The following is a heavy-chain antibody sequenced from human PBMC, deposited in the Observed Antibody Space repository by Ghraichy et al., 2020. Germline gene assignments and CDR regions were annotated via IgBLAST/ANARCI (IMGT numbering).Heavy chain of an antibody. CDR3: AIDKGSGYSFSYSAY. J-gene: IGHJ4*02. Sequence: GGSLRLSCTASGFTFSSYAMSWVRQAPGKGLEWVSAISGSGDSTYCADSVKGRFTISRDSSKKTVYLQMNSLRAEDTAVYYCAIDKGSGYSFSYSAYWGQGTLVNV. CDR2: ISGSGDST. CDR1: GFTFSSYA. D-gene: IGHD5-18*01. V-gene: IGHV3-23*01.